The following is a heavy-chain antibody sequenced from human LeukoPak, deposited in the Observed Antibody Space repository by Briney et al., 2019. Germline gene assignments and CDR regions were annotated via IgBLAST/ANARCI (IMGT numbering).Heavy chain of an antibody. Sequence: GGSLRLSCAASGFTFSSYAMHWVRQAPGKGLEWVSAISGSGGSTYYADSVKGRFTISRDNSKNTLYLQMNSLRAEDTAVYYCAKLGLGGYSGYDQWWFDPWGQGTLVTVSS. V-gene: IGHV3-23*01. CDR1: GFTFSSYA. J-gene: IGHJ5*02. D-gene: IGHD5-12*01. CDR3: AKLGLGGYSGYDQWWFDP. CDR2: ISGSGGST.